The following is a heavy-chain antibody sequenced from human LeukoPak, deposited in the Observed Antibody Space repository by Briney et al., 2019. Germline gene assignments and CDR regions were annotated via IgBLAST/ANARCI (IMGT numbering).Heavy chain of an antibody. Sequence: PGGPLRLSCAASGFTFSDYYMSWLRQAPGKVLERVSYISSSGSTIYYADSVKGRFTISRDNAKNSLYLQMNSLRAEDTAVYYCARGQQQLVIHFPFDYWGQGTLVTVSS. CDR2: ISSSGSTI. J-gene: IGHJ4*02. D-gene: IGHD6-13*01. CDR3: ARGQQQLVIHFPFDY. CDR1: GFTFSDYY. V-gene: IGHV3-11*01.